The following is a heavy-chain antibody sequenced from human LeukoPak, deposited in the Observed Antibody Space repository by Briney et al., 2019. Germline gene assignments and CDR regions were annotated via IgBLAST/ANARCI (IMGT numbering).Heavy chain of an antibody. CDR3: ARERIGDDAFDI. V-gene: IGHV3-48*03. CDR2: ISSSGNPI. J-gene: IGHJ3*02. CDR1: GFTFSSYE. Sequence: GGSLRLSCAASGFTFSSYEMNWVRQAPGKGLEWVSYISSSGNPIHYADSVKGRFTISRDNAKNSLYLQMNSLRAEDTALYYCARERIGDDAFDIWGQGTMVTVSS. D-gene: IGHD2-15*01.